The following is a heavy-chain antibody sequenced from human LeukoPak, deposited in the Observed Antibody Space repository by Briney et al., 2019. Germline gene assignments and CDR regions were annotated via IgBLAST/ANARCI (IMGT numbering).Heavy chain of an antibody. CDR1: GFTFSSYE. CDR2: ISSSGSTI. CDR3: ARDMVRGVIWF. D-gene: IGHD3-10*01. Sequence: GGSLRPSCAASGFTFSSYEMNWVRQAPGKGLEWVSYISSSGSTIYYADSVKGRFTISRDNAKNSLYLQMNSLRAEDTAVYYCARDMVRGVIWFWGQGTLVTVSS. J-gene: IGHJ4*02. V-gene: IGHV3-48*03.